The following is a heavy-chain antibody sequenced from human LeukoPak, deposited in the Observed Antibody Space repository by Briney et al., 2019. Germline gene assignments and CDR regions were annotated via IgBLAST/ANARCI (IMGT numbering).Heavy chain of an antibody. D-gene: IGHD3-22*01. CDR3: ARDPRRGYCDSSGYID. CDR2: IYSGGST. CDR1: GFTVSSNY. J-gene: IGHJ4*02. Sequence: PGGSLRLSCAASGFTVSSNYMSWVRQAPGRGLEWVSVIYSGGSTYYADSVKGRFTISRDNSKNTLYLQMNSLRAEDTAVYYCARDPRRGYCDSSGYIDWGQGTLVTVSS. V-gene: IGHV3-66*01.